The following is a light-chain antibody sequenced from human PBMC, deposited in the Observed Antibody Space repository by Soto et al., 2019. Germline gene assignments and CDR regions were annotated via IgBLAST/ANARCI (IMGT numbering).Light chain of an antibody. CDR3: CSYAGSSTYV. Sequence: QSALTQPPSASGSPGQSVTISCTGTSSDVGSYNLVSWYQQHPGKAPKLMIYEGSKRPSGVSNRFSGSKSGNTASLTISGLQAEDEADYYCCSYAGSSTYVFGTGTKLTAL. V-gene: IGLV2-23*01. J-gene: IGLJ1*01. CDR2: EGS. CDR1: SSDVGSYNL.